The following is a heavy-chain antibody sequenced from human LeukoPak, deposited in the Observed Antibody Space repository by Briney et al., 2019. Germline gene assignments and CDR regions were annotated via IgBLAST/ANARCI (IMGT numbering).Heavy chain of an antibody. CDR1: GFTFSSYW. D-gene: IGHD4-17*01. Sequence: PGGALRLSCAASGFTFSSYWMTWVRQAPGKGLEWVANIKQDRSEEYYVDSVKGRFTISRDNAKNSLYLQMDSLRAEDTAMYFCARDRGWGLRFLDYWGQGTLVTVSS. CDR2: IKQDRSEE. V-gene: IGHV3-7*01. J-gene: IGHJ4*02. CDR3: ARDRGWGLRFLDY.